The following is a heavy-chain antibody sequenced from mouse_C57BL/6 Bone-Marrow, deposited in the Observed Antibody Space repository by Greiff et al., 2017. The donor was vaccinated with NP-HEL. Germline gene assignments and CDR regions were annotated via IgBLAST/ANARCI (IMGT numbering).Heavy chain of an antibody. CDR3: TTPTGTLDY. CDR1: GFNIKDDY. D-gene: IGHD4-1*02. J-gene: IGHJ2*01. V-gene: IGHV14-4*01. CDR2: IDPENGDT. Sequence: VQLQQSGAELVRPGASVKLSCTASGFNIKDDYMHWVKQRPEQGLEWIGWIDPENGDTEYASKFQGKATITADKSSNTAYLQLSSLTSEDTAVYYCTTPTGTLDYWGQGTTLTVSS.